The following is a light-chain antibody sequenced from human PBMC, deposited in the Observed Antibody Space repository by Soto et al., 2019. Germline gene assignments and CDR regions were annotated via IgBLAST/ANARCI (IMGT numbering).Light chain of an antibody. Sequence: EIVLTQSPATLSSFPCDRVTLSCRASQPVNTSLASYQHQPRQAPRLLIYLTSTSAAGIPARFSGSGSETDFTLTISDVEPEDFAVYYCHQRQSWPRTFGQGTKVDIK. CDR1: QPVNTS. CDR2: LTS. CDR3: HQRQSWPRT. V-gene: IGKV3-11*01. J-gene: IGKJ1*01.